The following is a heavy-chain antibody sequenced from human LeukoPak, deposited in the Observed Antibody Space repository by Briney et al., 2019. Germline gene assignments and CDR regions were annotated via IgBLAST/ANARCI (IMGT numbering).Heavy chain of an antibody. CDR3: ARDRGYTQDY. CDR2: ISGSGRTT. CDR1: GFTFSTYG. Sequence: PGGSLRLSCAGSGFTFSTYGMSWVRQAPGKGLEWVSSISGSGRTTYYSDSVKGRFTISRDNSKNTLYLQMNSLRAEDTAVYFCARDRGYTQDYWGQGTLVTVSS. V-gene: IGHV3-23*01. D-gene: IGHD5-12*01. J-gene: IGHJ4*02.